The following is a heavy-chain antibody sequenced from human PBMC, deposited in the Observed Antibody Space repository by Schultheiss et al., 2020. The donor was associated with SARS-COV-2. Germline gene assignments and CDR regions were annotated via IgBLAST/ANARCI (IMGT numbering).Heavy chain of an antibody. V-gene: IGHV5-51*01. CDR3: ARGYCGGGSCYEGEWFDS. CDR1: GYSFTSYW. D-gene: IGHD2-15*01. CDR2: IYPGDSDT. Sequence: GESLKISCKGSGYSFTSYWIGWVRQMPGKGLEWMGLIYPGDSDTRYSPSFQGQVTISADKSISTAYLQWSSLKASDTAMYYCARGYCGGGSCYEGEWFDSWGQGTLVTVSS. J-gene: IGHJ5*01.